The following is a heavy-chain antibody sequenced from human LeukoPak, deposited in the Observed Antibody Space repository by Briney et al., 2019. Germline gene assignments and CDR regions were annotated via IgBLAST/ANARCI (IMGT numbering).Heavy chain of an antibody. J-gene: IGHJ5*02. CDR2: ISSSSSYI. V-gene: IGHV3-21*01. D-gene: IGHD6-13*01. CDR3: ARARYSSSPFDP. Sequence: PGGSLRLSCAASGFIFSSYSMNWVGQAPGKGLEWVSFISSSSSYIYYADSVKGRFTISRDNAKNSLYLQMNSLRAEDTAVYYCARARYSSSPFDPWGQGTLVTVSS. CDR1: GFIFSSYS.